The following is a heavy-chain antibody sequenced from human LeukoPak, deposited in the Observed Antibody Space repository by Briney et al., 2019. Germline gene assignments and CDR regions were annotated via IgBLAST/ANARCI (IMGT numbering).Heavy chain of an antibody. D-gene: IGHD1-1*01. Sequence: PGGTLRLSCAASGFTFSSYSMNWVRQAPGKGLEWVSSISSSSSYIHSADSVRGRFTISRDNAKSSLFLQMNSLRAEDTAVYYCTRDPKPGTLDYGGQGTPVTVSS. CDR2: ISSSSSYI. CDR3: TRDPKPGTLDY. V-gene: IGHV3-21*01. CDR1: GFTFSSYS. J-gene: IGHJ4*02.